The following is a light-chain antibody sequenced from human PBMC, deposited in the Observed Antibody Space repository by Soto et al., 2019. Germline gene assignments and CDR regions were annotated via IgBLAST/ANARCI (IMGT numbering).Light chain of an antibody. V-gene: IGKV3-20*01. J-gene: IGKJ1*01. CDR1: QTSNY. Sequence: EIVLTQSPGTLSLSPGERATLSCRASQTSNYLAWYQQIPGQAPRVLIHGASTRATGIPDRFSGSGSGTDFTLTISRLEPEDFAVYYCQQYGSYTWTFGQGTKVDIK. CDR3: QQYGSYTWT. CDR2: GAS.